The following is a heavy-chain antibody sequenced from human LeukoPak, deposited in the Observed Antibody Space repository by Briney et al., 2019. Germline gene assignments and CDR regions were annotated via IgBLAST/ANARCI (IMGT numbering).Heavy chain of an antibody. V-gene: IGHV3-21*01. CDR1: GFTFSSYS. Sequence: AGGSLRLSGAASGFTFSSYSMNWVRQAPGKGLEWVSSISSSSSYIYYADSVKGRFTISRDNAKNSLYLQMNSLGAEDTAVYYCARDRGQQLVRGYYYYGMDVWGQGTTVTVSS. CDR3: ARDRGQQLVRGYYYYGMDV. D-gene: IGHD6-13*01. J-gene: IGHJ6*02. CDR2: ISSSSSYI.